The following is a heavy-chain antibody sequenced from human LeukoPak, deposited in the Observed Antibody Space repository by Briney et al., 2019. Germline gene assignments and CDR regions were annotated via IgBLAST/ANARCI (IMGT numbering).Heavy chain of an antibody. J-gene: IGHJ5*02. Sequence: PSETLPLTCTVSGGSISSGGYYWSWIRQHPGKGLEWIGYIYYSGSTYYNPSLKSRVTISVDTSKNQFSLKLSSVTAADTAVYYCAKGRYSGYPNSWFDPWGQGTLVTVSS. D-gene: IGHD5-12*01. CDR2: IYYSGST. CDR1: GGSISSGGYY. CDR3: AKGRYSGYPNSWFDP. V-gene: IGHV4-31*03.